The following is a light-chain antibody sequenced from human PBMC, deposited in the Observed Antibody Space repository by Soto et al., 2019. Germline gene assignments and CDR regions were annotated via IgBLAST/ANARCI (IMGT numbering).Light chain of an antibody. Sequence: QPVLTQPASVSESPGQSITISCTGTSSDVGGYNYVSWYQHHPGKAPKLIIYEVTNRPSGVSNRFSAYKTGNTAFLTISGLQAEDEADYFCSSYTSNITPVIFGGGTKLTVL. CDR2: EVT. CDR1: SSDVGGYNY. V-gene: IGLV2-14*01. CDR3: SSYTSNITPVI. J-gene: IGLJ2*01.